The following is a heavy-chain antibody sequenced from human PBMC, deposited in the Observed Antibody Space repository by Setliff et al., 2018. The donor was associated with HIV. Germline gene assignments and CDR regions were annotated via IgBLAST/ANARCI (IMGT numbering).Heavy chain of an antibody. V-gene: IGHV5-51*01. Sequence: PGESLKISCKGSGYSFTNYWIAWLRQMPGKGLECMGIIYPGDSDTRYSPSFQGQVTSSADKSINTAYLQWSSLKASDTAMYYCARHGQYGSGSYYNRPFDYWGQGTLVTVSS. CDR1: GYSFTNYW. J-gene: IGHJ4*02. CDR3: ARHGQYGSGSYYNRPFDY. CDR2: IYPGDSDT. D-gene: IGHD3-10*01.